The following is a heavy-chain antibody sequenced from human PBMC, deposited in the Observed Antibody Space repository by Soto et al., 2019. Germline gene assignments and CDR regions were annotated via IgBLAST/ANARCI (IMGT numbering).Heavy chain of an antibody. CDR1: GYSYTSYW. CDR3: ARAVVAATGYYSGMDV. V-gene: IGHV5-10-1*01. CDR2: IDPSDSYT. Sequence: PGESLKISRKGSGYSYTSYWIRCVRQMPWKGLEWMGRIDPSDSYTNYSPSFQGHVTISADXXIXTAYLQGXSLKASDTAMYYGARAVVAATGYYSGMDVWGQGTTVTVSS. J-gene: IGHJ6*02. D-gene: IGHD2-15*01.